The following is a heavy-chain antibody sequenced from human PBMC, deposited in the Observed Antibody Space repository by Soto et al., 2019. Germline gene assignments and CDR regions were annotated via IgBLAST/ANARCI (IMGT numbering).Heavy chain of an antibody. V-gene: IGHV1-69*12. J-gene: IGHJ5*02. CDR1: GGTFSSYA. CDR3: ARSDGGKEMMAKWFDP. Sequence: QVQLVQSGAEVKKPGSSVKVSCKASGGTFSSYAISWVRQAPGQGLEWMGGIIPIFGTANYAQKFQGRVTITADESTSTGYMELSSLRSEDTAVYYWARSDGGKEMMAKWFDPWGQGTLVTVSS. CDR2: IIPIFGTA. D-gene: IGHD4-17*01.